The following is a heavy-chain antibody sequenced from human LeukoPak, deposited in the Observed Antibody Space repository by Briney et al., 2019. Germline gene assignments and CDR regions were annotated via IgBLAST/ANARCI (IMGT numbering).Heavy chain of an antibody. Sequence: GGSLRLSCAASGFTFANYAMNWVRQAPEKGLEWISGISGSGGSTYYADSVKGRFTISRDNSRNTLYLQMNSLRAEDTAIYYCAKAGDSSGWYFDYWGQGTLFTVSS. CDR3: AKAGDSSGWYFDY. CDR2: ISGSGGST. J-gene: IGHJ4*02. CDR1: GFTFANYA. V-gene: IGHV3-23*01. D-gene: IGHD6-19*01.